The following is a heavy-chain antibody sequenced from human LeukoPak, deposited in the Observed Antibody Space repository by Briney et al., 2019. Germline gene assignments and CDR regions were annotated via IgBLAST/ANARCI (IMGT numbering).Heavy chain of an antibody. J-gene: IGHJ4*02. Sequence: PGGSLRLSCAASGFTFSSYAMSWVRQAPGKGLEWVSAISGSGGSTYYADSVNGRFTISRDNSKNTLYLQMNSLRAEDTAVYYCAKGYYYDSSGYSLYYFDYWGQGTLVTVSP. CDR3: AKGYYYDSSGYSLYYFDY. CDR1: GFTFSSYA. D-gene: IGHD3-22*01. CDR2: ISGSGGST. V-gene: IGHV3-23*01.